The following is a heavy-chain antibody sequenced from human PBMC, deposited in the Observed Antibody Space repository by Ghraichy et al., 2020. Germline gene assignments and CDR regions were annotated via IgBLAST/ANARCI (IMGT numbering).Heavy chain of an antibody. CDR3: ARGGWPFDY. CDR1: GGSISSYY. V-gene: IGHV4-59*01. CDR2: IYYSGST. D-gene: IGHD6-19*01. Sequence: SETLSLTCTVSGGSISSYYWSWIRQPPGKGLEWIGYIYYSGSTNYNPSLKSRVTISVDTSKNQFSLKLSSVTAADTAVYYCARGGWPFDYWGQGTLVTVSS. J-gene: IGHJ4*02.